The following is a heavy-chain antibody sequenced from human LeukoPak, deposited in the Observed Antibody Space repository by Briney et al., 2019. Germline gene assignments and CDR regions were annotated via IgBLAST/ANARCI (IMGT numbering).Heavy chain of an antibody. CDR1: GGSVSSGNYY. J-gene: IGHJ4*02. CDR2: IYHSGST. V-gene: IGHV4-61*01. Sequence: SETLSLTCTVSGGSVSSGNYYWSWIRQPPGKGLEWIGYIYHSGSTNYNPSLKSRVTISVDTSKNQFSLKLSSVTAADTAVYYCARDSSPHCSSTSCYRGYWGQGTLVTVSS. CDR3: ARDSSPHCSSTSCYRGY. D-gene: IGHD2-2*02.